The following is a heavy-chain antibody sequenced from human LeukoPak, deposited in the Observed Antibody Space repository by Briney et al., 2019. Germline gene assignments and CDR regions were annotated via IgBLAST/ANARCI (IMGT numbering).Heavy chain of an antibody. J-gene: IGHJ4*02. CDR1: GFTFSRHW. D-gene: IGHD3-3*02. Sequence: GGSLRLSCAASGFTFSRHWMHWVRQGPGKGLEWVSRIKSDGSETQYADSAKGRFTISRDNAHNTLYLQMTSLRPDDTAIYYCARVISYFDLWGQGALVTASS. CDR3: ARVISYFDL. CDR2: IKSDGSET. V-gene: IGHV3-74*01.